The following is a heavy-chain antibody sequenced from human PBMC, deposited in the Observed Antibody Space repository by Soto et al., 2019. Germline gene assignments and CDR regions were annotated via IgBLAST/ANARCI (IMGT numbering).Heavy chain of an antibody. CDR3: ARLDGDYRDWYFDL. J-gene: IGHJ2*01. CDR2: IYYSGST. Sequence: SSETLSLTCTVSGGSISSSSYYWGWIRQPPGKGLEWIGSIYYSGSTYYNPSLKSRVTISVDTSKNQFSLKLSSVTAADTAVYYCARLDGDYRDWYFDLWGRGTLVTVSS. D-gene: IGHD4-17*01. CDR1: GGSISSSSYY. V-gene: IGHV4-39*01.